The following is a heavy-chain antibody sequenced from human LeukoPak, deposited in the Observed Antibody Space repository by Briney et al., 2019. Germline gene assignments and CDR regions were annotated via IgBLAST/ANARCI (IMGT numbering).Heavy chain of an antibody. CDR3: ARRLVGATTTYFDY. Sequence: GASLKISCKGSGSSFTNYWIGWVRQMPGKGLEWMGTIYPGDSDTRYSPSFQGQVTISSDKSISTAYLQWSSLKASDTAMYYCARRLVGATTTYFDYWGQGTLVTVSS. CDR1: GSSFTNYW. V-gene: IGHV5-51*01. CDR2: IYPGDSDT. J-gene: IGHJ4*02. D-gene: IGHD1-26*01.